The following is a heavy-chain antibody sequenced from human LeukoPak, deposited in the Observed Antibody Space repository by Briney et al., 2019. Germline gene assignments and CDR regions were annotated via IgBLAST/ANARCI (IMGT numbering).Heavy chain of an antibody. CDR2: INHSGST. Sequence: SETLSLTCAVYGGSFSGYYWSWIRQPPGKGLEWIGEINHSGSTNYNPSLKSRVTISVDTSKNQFSLKLSSVTAADTAVYYCARFYAALLYCSGGSCRPRFDYWGQGTLVTVSS. CDR3: ARFYAALLYCSGGSCRPRFDY. J-gene: IGHJ4*02. D-gene: IGHD2-15*01. V-gene: IGHV4-34*01. CDR1: GGSFSGYY.